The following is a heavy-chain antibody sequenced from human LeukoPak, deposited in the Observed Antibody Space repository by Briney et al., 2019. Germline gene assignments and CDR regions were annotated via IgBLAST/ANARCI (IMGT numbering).Heavy chain of an antibody. V-gene: IGHV1-3*01. CDR3: ARVYLGGYSGYRGGAFDI. CDR1: GYTFTSYA. D-gene: IGHD5-12*01. CDR2: INAGNGNT. Sequence: ASVKASCKASGYTFTSYAMHWVRQAPGQRLEWMGWINAGNGNTKYSQKFQGRVTITRDTSASTAYMELSSLRSEDTAVYYCARVYLGGYSGYRGGAFDIWGQGTMVTVSS. J-gene: IGHJ3*02.